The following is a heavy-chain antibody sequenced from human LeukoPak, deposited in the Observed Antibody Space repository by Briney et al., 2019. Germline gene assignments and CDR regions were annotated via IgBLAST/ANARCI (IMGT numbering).Heavy chain of an antibody. V-gene: IGHV3-23*01. Sequence: GGSLRLSCAASGFTFSSYAMSWVRQAPGKGLEWVSAISGSGGSTYYADSVKGRFTISRDNSKNTLYLQMDSLRAEDTAVYYCAKTAIVVVVAAPYYFDYWGQGTLVTVSS. J-gene: IGHJ4*02. CDR1: GFTFSSYA. CDR3: AKTAIVVVVAAPYYFDY. CDR2: ISGSGGST. D-gene: IGHD2-15*01.